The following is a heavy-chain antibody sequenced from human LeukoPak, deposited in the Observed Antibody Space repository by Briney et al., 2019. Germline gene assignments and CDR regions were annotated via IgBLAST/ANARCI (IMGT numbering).Heavy chain of an antibody. D-gene: IGHD2-2*01. CDR1: GFTFSSYW. CDR3: AGRGLVPAFDI. V-gene: IGHV3-74*01. J-gene: IGHJ3*02. CDR2: INGDGSST. Sequence: GSLRLSCAASGFTFSSYWMHWVRQAPGKGLVWVSRINGDGSSTTYADAVKGRFTISRDNAKNTLYLQMSSLRAEDTAVYYCAGRGLVPAFDIWGQGTMVTVAS.